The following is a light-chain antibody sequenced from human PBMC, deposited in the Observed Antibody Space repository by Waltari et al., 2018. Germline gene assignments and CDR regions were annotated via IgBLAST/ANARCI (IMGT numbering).Light chain of an antibody. CDR1: PSLLYSDGNTY. CDR3: MQGSHRPRT. CDR2: KVS. Sequence: DVVMTQSPLSLPVTLGQPASISCRSSPSLLYSDGNTYLSWFHQRQGQSPRRLIYKVSNRDSGVPDRFSGSGSGTDFTLKISRVEAEDVGVYYCMQGSHRPRTFGQGTKVEIK. J-gene: IGKJ1*01. V-gene: IGKV2-30*01.